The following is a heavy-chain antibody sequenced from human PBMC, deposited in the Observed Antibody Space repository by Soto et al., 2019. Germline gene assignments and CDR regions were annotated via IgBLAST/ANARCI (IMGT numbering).Heavy chain of an antibody. Sequence: GGSLRLSCAASGFTFDDYAMHWVRQAPGKGLEWVSGISWNSGSIGYADSVKGRFTISRDNAKNSLYLQMNSLRAEDTALDYCAKDRYAPLKSYFDYWGQGTLVTVSS. D-gene: IGHD3-9*01. CDR3: AKDRYAPLKSYFDY. CDR1: GFTFDDYA. CDR2: ISWNSGSI. J-gene: IGHJ4*02. V-gene: IGHV3-9*01.